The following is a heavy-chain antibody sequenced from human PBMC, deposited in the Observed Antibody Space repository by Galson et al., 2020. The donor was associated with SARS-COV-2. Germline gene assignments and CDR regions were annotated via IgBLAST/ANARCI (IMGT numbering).Heavy chain of an antibody. CDR3: AKHHNNEGGY. V-gene: IGHV3-23*01. Sequence: GGSLRLSCAAFGVTFSNSVLSWVRQAPGKGLDWVSTISETGTIARYADSLKGRFTISRDNSNNMLYLQMSSLRAEDTAIYYCAKHHNNEGGYWGQGTLVTVSS. CDR2: ISETGTIA. CDR1: GVTFSNSV. D-gene: IGHD2-8*01. J-gene: IGHJ4*02.